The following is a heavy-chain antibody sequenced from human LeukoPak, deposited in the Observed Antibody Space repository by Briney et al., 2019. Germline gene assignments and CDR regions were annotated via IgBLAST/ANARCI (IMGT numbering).Heavy chain of an antibody. D-gene: IGHD1-14*01. CDR2: INSDGTST. V-gene: IGHV3-74*01. CDR1: GFTFSTSW. CDR3: ASGTGGWYNWFDP. J-gene: IGHJ5*02. Sequence: GGSLRLSCAASGFTFSTSWMHWVRRAPGKGLVWVSRINSDGTSTIYADSVKGRFTISRDDAKNTLYLQMNSLRAEDTAVYYCASGTGGWYNWFDPWGQGTLVTVSS.